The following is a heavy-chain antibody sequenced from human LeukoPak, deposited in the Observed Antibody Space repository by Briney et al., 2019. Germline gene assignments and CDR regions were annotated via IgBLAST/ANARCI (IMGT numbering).Heavy chain of an antibody. CDR1: GFTFSSYG. CDR3: AKRDNSYGDYPNFDY. J-gene: IGHJ4*02. D-gene: IGHD4-17*01. V-gene: IGHV3-23*01. CDR2: ISGSGGST. Sequence: PGGSLRLSCAASGFTFSSYGMSWVRQAPGKGLEWVSAISGSGGSTYYADSVKGRFTISRDNSKNTLYLQMNSLRAEDTAVYYCAKRDNSYGDYPNFDYWGQGTLVTVSS.